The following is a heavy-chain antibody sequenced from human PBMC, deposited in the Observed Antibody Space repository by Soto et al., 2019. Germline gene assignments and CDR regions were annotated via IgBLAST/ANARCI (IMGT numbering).Heavy chain of an antibody. CDR1: GFIVSSNY. V-gene: IGHV3-66*01. CDR3: ERYPLYYYGSGSYYPGYFDL. J-gene: IGHJ2*01. D-gene: IGHD3-10*01. CDR2: ISSGGST. Sequence: EVQLVESGGGLVQPGRSLRLSCAASGFIVSSNYMRWVRQAPVKGLEWVSVISSGGSTYYADSVKGRFTISRNNYKNTLYMQKNSLRAEDTAVYYWERYPLYYYGSGSYYPGYFDLWGRGTLVTVSS.